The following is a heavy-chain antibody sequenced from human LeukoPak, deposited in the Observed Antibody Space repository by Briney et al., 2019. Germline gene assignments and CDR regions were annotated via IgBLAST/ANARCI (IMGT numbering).Heavy chain of an antibody. D-gene: IGHD3-10*01. CDR2: IHYSGST. V-gene: IGHV4-39*01. J-gene: IGHJ4*02. CDR3: ARGEF. CDR1: GVSISSSIYY. Sequence: LSETLSLTCTVSGVSISSSIYYWGWIRQPPGKGLEWIGSIHYSGSTYYNPSLKSRVTISVDTSKNQFSPKVNSVTAADTAVYYCARGEFWGQGTLVTVSS.